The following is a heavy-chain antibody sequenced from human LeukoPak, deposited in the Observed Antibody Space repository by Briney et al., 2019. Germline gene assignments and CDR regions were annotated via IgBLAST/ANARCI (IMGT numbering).Heavy chain of an antibody. CDR2: INSDGSTT. V-gene: IGHV3-74*01. CDR1: GFTFSSYW. J-gene: IGHJ4*02. Sequence: PGGSLRLSCTASGFTFSSYWMHWVRQAPGKGLVWVSRINSDGSTTTYADSVKGRFTISRDNAKNTLYLQMNSLRVEDTAVYYCARPHTGFDSWGQGTLVTVSS. CDR3: ARPHTGFDS.